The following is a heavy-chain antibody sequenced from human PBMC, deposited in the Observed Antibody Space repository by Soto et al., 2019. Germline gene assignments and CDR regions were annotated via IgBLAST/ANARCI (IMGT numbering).Heavy chain of an antibody. V-gene: IGHV1-18*01. CDR2: ISAYNGNT. CDR1: GYTFTSYG. Sequence: ASVKVSCKASGYTFTSYGISWVRQAPGQGLEWMGWISAYNGNTNYAQKLQGRVTMTPDTSTSTAYMELRSLRSDDTAVYYCARDSSGYYYSDYYYGMDVWGQGTTVTVSS. J-gene: IGHJ6*02. CDR3: ARDSSGYYYSDYYYGMDV. D-gene: IGHD3-22*01.